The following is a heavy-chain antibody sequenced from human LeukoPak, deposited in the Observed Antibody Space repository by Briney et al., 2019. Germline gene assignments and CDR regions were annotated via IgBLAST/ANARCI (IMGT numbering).Heavy chain of an antibody. D-gene: IGHD3-10*01. CDR2: IYYSGNT. V-gene: IGHV4-39*07. CDR1: GGSISSSSYY. Sequence: SETLSLTCSVSGGSISSSSYYWGWIRQPPGKGLEWIGSIYYSGNTYNNPSLKSRVTISVDTSKNQLSLKLSSVTAADTAVYYCARGRLGGSGSYYNVLDYWGQGTLVTVSS. CDR3: ARGRLGGSGSYYNVLDY. J-gene: IGHJ4*02.